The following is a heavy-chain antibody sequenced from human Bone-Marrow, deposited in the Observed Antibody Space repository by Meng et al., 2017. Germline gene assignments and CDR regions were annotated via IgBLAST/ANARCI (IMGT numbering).Heavy chain of an antibody. J-gene: IGHJ3*01. CDR2: MNPNSGNT. CDR3: ARGKGKNAFDV. V-gene: IGHV1-8*01. Sequence: ASVKVSCKASGYTFTSYDINWVRQATGQVLEWMGWMNPNSGNTGYAQKFQGRVTMIRNTSINTAYMELNSLRSEDTAVYYCARGKGKNAFDVWGQGTMVTVS. CDR1: GYTFTSYD. D-gene: IGHD3-10*01.